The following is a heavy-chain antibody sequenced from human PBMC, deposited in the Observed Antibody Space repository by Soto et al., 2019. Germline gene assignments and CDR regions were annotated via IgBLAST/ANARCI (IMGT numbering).Heavy chain of an antibody. CDR3: ARRERAAGTDWWFDP. Sequence: QLQLQESGPGLVKPSETLSLTCTVSGGSIGSSSFHWGWIRQPPGKGLEWIGSIYYSGSTYYSPSPQSRVTISVDTSKNQFSLKLSSVTAADTAVYYCARRERAAGTDWWFDPWGQGTLVTVSS. V-gene: IGHV4-39*01. D-gene: IGHD6-13*01. J-gene: IGHJ5*02. CDR2: IYYSGST. CDR1: GGSIGSSSFH.